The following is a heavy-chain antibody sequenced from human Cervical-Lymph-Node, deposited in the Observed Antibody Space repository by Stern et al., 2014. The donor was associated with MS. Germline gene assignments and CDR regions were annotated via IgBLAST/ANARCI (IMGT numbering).Heavy chain of an antibody. CDR3: ARDYGDYAFDY. J-gene: IGHJ4*02. CDR1: GYSFTDNW. Sequence: VQLVQSGAEVKKPGESLKISCKGSGYSFTDNWIAWVRQMPGKGLEWMGFIYRCDADPRYRPSFQGQVPISPDKPISTAYLQWSSLKASDTAMYYCARDYGDYAFDYWGQGTLVTVSS. D-gene: IGHD4-17*01. CDR2: IYRCDADP. V-gene: IGHV5-51*01.